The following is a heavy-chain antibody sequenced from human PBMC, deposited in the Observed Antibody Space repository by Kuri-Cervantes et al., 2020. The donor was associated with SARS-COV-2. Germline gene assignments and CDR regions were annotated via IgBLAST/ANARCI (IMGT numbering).Heavy chain of an antibody. CDR2: IYYSGST. CDR1: GGSISSSNYY. V-gene: IGHV4-39*07. D-gene: IGHD7-27*01. CDR3: ARVNWGFDY. J-gene: IGHJ4*02. Sequence: SETLSLTCTVSGGSISSSNYYWGWIRQPPGKGLEWIGSIYYSGSTHYNPSLKSRVSISVDASRNQFSLKLSSVTAADTAVYYCARVNWGFDYWGQGTLVTVSS.